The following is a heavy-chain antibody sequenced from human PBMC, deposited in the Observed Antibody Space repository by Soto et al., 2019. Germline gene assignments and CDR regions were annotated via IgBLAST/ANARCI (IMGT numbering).Heavy chain of an antibody. Sequence: SETLSLTCTVSGGSVSSGSYYWSWIRQPPGKGLEWIGYIYYSGSTNYNPSLKSRVTISVDTSKNQFSLKLSSVTAADTAVYYCARTNLGLGYMDVWGKGTTVTVSS. V-gene: IGHV4-61*01. J-gene: IGHJ6*03. CDR2: IYYSGST. CDR3: ARTNLGLGYMDV. D-gene: IGHD3-16*01. CDR1: GGSVSSGSYY.